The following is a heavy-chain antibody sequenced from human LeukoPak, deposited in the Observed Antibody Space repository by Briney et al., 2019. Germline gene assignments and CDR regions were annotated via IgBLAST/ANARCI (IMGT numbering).Heavy chain of an antibody. CDR1: GFTFSDYW. J-gene: IGHJ4*02. CDR3: ARDWAHFGY. V-gene: IGHV3-7*01. D-gene: IGHD3-10*01. Sequence: PGGSLRLSCAASGFTFSDYWMSWVRQAPGKGLEWVANMNQDGSGKYYVDSVKGRFTISRDNAKNSLSLQMNSLRAEDTAVYYCARDWAHFGYWGQGTLVTVSS. CDR2: MNQDGSGK.